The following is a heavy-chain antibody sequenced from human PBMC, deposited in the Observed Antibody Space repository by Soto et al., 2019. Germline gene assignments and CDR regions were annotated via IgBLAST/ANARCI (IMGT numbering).Heavy chain of an antibody. Sequence: SENMSHTCPVSGGSISTHTGSSLRQPPGEGREWIGHVYYSGSTNYNPSLKSRVTISVDTFKNQFSLRLTSVTAADTAVYYFFIHGVVPAPLGFFEFAYRGQGILVT. V-gene: IGHV4-59*08. CDR2: VYYSGST. J-gene: IGHJ4*02. D-gene: IGHD2-21*02. CDR1: GGSISTHT. CDR3: FIHGVVPAPLGFFEFAY.